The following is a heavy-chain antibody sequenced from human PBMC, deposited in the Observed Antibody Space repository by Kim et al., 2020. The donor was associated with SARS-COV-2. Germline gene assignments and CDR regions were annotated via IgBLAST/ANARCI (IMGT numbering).Heavy chain of an antibody. J-gene: IGHJ4*02. Sequence: GGSLRLSCSASGFTFNTYAMHWVRQAPGKGLEYVSGISSNVDNTYYADSGKGRFTISRDNSKNTLYLQMSSLRVEDTAIYYCAKEMRSGWYNFDYWGQGTLVTVSS. CDR1: GFTFNTYA. V-gene: IGHV3-64D*06. CDR2: ISSNVDNT. CDR3: AKEMRSGWYNFDY. D-gene: IGHD6-19*01.